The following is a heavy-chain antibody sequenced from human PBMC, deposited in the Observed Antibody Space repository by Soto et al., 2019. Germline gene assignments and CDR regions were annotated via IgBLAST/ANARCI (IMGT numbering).Heavy chain of an antibody. CDR1: GFTFNDFA. CDR2: IPWNSGTL. CDR3: ARHRGYHYYGMDV. J-gene: IGHJ6*02. Sequence: PGGSLRLSCVASGFTFNDFAMHWVRQAPGKGLEWVSGIPWNSGTLDYADSVRGRFSISRDNAKNSLYLQMNGLRVEDTALYYCARHRGYHYYGMDVWGQGTTVTVSS. V-gene: IGHV3-9*01.